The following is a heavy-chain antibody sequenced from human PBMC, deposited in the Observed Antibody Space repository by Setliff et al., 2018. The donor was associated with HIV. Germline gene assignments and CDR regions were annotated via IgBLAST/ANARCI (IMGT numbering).Heavy chain of an antibody. CDR3: TRDYAYDWNSVMDV. CDR2: ISSSSTYI. CDR1: GLAFSSYS. D-gene: IGHD1-7*01. J-gene: IGHJ6*03. Sequence: LRLSCAASGLAFSSYSMNWVRQAPGKGLEWVSSISSSSTYIYYADSLKGRFTISRDNAKNSLYLQMNSLKAEDTAVYYCTRDYAYDWNSVMDVWGKGTTVTVSS. V-gene: IGHV3-21*01.